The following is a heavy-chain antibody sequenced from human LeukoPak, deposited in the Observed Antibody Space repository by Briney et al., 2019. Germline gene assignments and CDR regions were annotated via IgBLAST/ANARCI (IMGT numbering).Heavy chain of an antibody. D-gene: IGHD3-9*01. CDR2: IKQDGSEK. Sequence: GGSLRLSCAASGFTFSSYWMSWVRQAPGKGLEWAANIKQDGSEKYYVDSVKGRFTISRDNAKNSLYLQMNSLRAEDTAVYYCARAIPDYDILTGYSADWFDPWGQGTLVTVSS. CDR3: ARAIPDYDILTGYSADWFDP. J-gene: IGHJ5*02. CDR1: GFTFSSYW. V-gene: IGHV3-7*01.